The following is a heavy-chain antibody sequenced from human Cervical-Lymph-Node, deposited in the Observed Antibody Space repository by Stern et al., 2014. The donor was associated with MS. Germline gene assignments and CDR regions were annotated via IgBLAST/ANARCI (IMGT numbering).Heavy chain of an antibody. CDR2: ISDSGDNT. CDR3: AKDRILLHGSRDV. CDR1: GITFNYYA. J-gene: IGHJ6*02. D-gene: IGHD3-10*01. V-gene: IGHV3-23*04. Sequence: EVQLVASGGGLVQPGGSLRLSCVASGITFNYYALTWVRQTPGKGLEWVSTISDSGDNTYYGDSVKGRFTISRDNSKNTLYLQMNSLRAEDTAVYYCAKDRILLHGSRDVWGQGTTVTVSS.